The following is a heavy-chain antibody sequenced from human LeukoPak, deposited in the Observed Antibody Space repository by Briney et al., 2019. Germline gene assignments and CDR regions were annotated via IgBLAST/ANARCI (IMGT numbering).Heavy chain of an antibody. CDR2: IFPGDSDT. CDR1: GYNFTAYW. D-gene: IGHD1-14*01. CDR3: ARLLRGQNPFDF. J-gene: IGHJ4*02. Sequence: AGESLKISCKTSGYNFTAYWIGWVRQMPGKGLEWMGIIFPGDSDTTYSPSLQGQVTISADKSSSTAYLQWSSLKASDTAMYYCARLLRGQNPFDFWGQGTLVTVSS. V-gene: IGHV5-51*01.